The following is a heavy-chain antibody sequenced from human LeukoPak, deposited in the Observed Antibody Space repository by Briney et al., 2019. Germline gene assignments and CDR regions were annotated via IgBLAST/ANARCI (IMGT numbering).Heavy chain of an antibody. CDR1: GFSFSDYG. CDR3: ARGAKKTAVTLEAFRS. J-gene: IGHJ5*02. CDR2: ISHDGTKR. Sequence: GKSLRLSCTTSGFSFSDYGLHWLRQAPGKGLEWLGSISHDGTKRFYADSVRGRFVISRDTSRRTVYLQLDSLRAEDTSLYFCARGAKKTAVTLEAFRSWGPGTLVTVSS. V-gene: IGHV3-30*03. D-gene: IGHD4-17*01.